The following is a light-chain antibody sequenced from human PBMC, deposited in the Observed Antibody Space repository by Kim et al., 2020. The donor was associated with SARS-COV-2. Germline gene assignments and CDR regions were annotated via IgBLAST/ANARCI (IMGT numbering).Light chain of an antibody. J-gene: IGKJ5*01. CDR1: QSVTSN. Sequence: SPGERATLSCTASQSVTSNLAWYQKKPGQAPTLLIYGASSRATGIPARFSGSGSGTEFTLTISSLQSEDFALYYCQQYNNWPPITFGQGTRLEIK. CDR3: QQYNNWPPIT. CDR2: GAS. V-gene: IGKV3-15*01.